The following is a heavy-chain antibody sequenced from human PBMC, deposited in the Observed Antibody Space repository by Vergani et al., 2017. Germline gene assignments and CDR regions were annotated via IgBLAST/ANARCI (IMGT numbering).Heavy chain of an antibody. CDR2: SSWNSAAI. Sequence: EVQLVESGGGLVQPGRSLRLSCAASGFTFDEYAMHWVRQAPGKGLEWVSGSSWNSAAIGYADSVKGRFTIFTENAKNSLYLQMNSLRAEDTALYYCAKDLRGYSYAFDIWGQGTMVTVSS. CDR3: AKDLRGYSYAFDI. CDR1: GFTFDEYA. V-gene: IGHV3-9*01. D-gene: IGHD5-18*01. J-gene: IGHJ3*02.